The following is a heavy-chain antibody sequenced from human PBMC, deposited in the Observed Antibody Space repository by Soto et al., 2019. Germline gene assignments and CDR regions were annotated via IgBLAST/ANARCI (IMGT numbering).Heavy chain of an antibody. J-gene: IGHJ4*02. CDR1: GFTFSSYA. Sequence: QVQLVESGGGVVQPGRSLRLSCAASGFTFSSYAMHWVRQAPGKGLEWVAIISYDGGNKYYADSVKGRFTISRDNSKNTLYLQMTSLRAEDTAVYYCARAKSGIFGVLQSYFDYWGQGTLVTVSS. CDR3: ARAKSGIFGVLQSYFDY. CDR2: ISYDGGNK. V-gene: IGHV3-30-3*01. D-gene: IGHD3-3*01.